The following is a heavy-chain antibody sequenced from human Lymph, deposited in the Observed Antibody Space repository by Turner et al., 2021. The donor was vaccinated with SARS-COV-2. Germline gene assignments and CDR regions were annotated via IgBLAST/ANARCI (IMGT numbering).Heavy chain of an antibody. J-gene: IGHJ4*02. CDR2: IYYSRST. D-gene: IGHD4-17*01. CDR1: VGSISSGGYY. V-gene: IGHV4-31*03. CDR3: SGDYGSNSNYFGY. Sequence: VPLQESGPGLVKPSLTLSLTCTLSVGSISSGGYYWRWIRQHPGKGLEWMGYIYYSRSTYYNTSLKSRVTISVETSKNQFSLKLSSVTAADTAVYYCSGDYGSNSNYFGYWGQGTLVTVSS.